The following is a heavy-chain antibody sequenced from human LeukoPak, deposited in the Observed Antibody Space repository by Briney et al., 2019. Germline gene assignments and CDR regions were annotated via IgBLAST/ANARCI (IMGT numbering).Heavy chain of an antibody. CDR3: ARGGFNMVRGVIIPSNSYFYYMDI. CDR2: ITSXXXX. V-gene: IGHV3-69-1*01. CDR1: GFTFSNAW. J-gene: IGHJ6*03. D-gene: IGHD3-10*01. Sequence: GGSLRLSCAASGFTFSNAWMSXXRXXPGKXXXXXSSITSXXXXXFADSLKGRFTISRDNAKSSLYLQMNSLRADDTAVYYCARGGFNMVRGVIIPSNSYFYYMDIWGKGTTVTVSS.